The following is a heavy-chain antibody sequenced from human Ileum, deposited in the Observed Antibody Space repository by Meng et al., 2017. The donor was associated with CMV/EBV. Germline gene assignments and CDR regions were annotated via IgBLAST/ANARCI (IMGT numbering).Heavy chain of an antibody. V-gene: IGHV3-11*01. D-gene: IGHD1-1*01. CDR2: ISSVSTAV. Sequence: LRLSCAASGFTFSDYYMSWIRQAPGKGLEWVSYISSVSTAVYYADSVKGRFNVSRDNSKNSLYLQMNGLRAEDTAVYYCASQRGDFDHWGQGTLVTVSS. CDR1: GFTFSDYY. CDR3: ASQRGDFDH. J-gene: IGHJ4*02.